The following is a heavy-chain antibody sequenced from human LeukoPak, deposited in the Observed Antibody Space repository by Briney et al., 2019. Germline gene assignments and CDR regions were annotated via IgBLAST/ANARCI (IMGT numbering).Heavy chain of an antibody. J-gene: IGHJ4*02. Sequence: GGSLRLSCVASGFTFSSYAMSWVRQAPGKGLEWVSAISGSGDSTYYADSVKGRFTISRDNSKNTLYLQMNSLRAEDTAVYYCAKVYVAGSYPYYFDYWGQGTLVTVSS. CDR2: ISGSGDST. D-gene: IGHD1-26*01. V-gene: IGHV3-23*01. CDR3: AKVYVAGSYPYYFDY. CDR1: GFTFSSYA.